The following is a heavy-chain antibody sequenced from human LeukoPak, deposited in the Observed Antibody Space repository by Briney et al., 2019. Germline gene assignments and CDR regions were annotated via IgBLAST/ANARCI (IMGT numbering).Heavy chain of an antibody. D-gene: IGHD3-22*01. CDR1: GFTFSGSA. CDR2: IRSKAHSYAT. J-gene: IGHJ3*02. Sequence: GSLRLSCAASGFTFSGSAMHWVRQASGKGLEWVGRIRSKAHSYATAYAASVKGRFTISRDDSKNTAYLQMNSLKTEDTAVYYCTRHGGRDYYDSSEDAFDIWGQGTMVIVSS. CDR3: TRHGGRDYYDSSEDAFDI. V-gene: IGHV3-73*01.